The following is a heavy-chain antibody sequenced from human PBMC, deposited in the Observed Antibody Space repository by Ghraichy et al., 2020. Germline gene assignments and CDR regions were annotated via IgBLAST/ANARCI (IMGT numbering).Heavy chain of an antibody. D-gene: IGHD3-10*01. CDR2: INNDGKEK. V-gene: IGHV3-7*03. Sequence: GGSLRLSCTASGFSFSGSGMSWVRQAPEKGLEWVANINNDGKEKYYVDSLKGRFTISRDNGKNSLFLQISSLRVEDTAVYYCARDPKRGALDYWGQGTLVAVSS. CDR1: GFSFSGSG. J-gene: IGHJ4*02. CDR3: ARDPKRGALDY.